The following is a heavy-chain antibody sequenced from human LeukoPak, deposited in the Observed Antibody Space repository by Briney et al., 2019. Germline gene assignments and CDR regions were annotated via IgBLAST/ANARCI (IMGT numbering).Heavy chain of an antibody. Sequence: PGGSLRLSCAVSGFTFTSYWMSWVRQAPGKGLEWVANINEDGSYKFHADSVKGRLTISIDNSKNSLYLQMTSLSADDTAVYYCARDETRGGENDHWGKGTRVIVS. CDR3: ARDETRGGENDH. V-gene: IGHV3-7*01. J-gene: IGHJ5*02. D-gene: IGHD2-21*01. CDR2: INEDGSYK. CDR1: GFTFTSYW.